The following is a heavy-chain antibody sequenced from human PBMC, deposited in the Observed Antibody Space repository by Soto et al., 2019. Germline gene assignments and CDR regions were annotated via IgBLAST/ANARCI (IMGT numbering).Heavy chain of an antibody. CDR3: ARDKDFIAAAGIYYYYGMDV. CDR1: GGSISSYY. V-gene: IGHV4-4*07. Sequence: SETLSLTCTVSGGSISSYYWSWIRQPAGKGLEWIGRIYTSGSTNYNPSLKSRVTMSVDTSKNQFSLKLSSVTAADTAVYYCARDKDFIAAAGIYYYYGMDVWGQGTTVTV. CDR2: IYTSGST. J-gene: IGHJ6*02. D-gene: IGHD6-13*01.